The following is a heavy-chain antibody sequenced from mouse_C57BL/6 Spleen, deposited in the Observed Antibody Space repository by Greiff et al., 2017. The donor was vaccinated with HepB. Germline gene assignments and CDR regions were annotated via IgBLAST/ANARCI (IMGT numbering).Heavy chain of an antibody. CDR3: ARIRPDYFDY. Sequence: EVQLQQSGPELVKPGASVKISCKASGYTFTDYYMNWVKQSHGKSLEWIGDINPNNGGTSYNQKFKGKATLTVDKSSSTAYMELRSLTSEDSAVYYCARIRPDYFDYWGQGTTLTVSS. J-gene: IGHJ2*01. CDR1: GYTFTDYY. V-gene: IGHV1-26*01. CDR2: INPNNGGT.